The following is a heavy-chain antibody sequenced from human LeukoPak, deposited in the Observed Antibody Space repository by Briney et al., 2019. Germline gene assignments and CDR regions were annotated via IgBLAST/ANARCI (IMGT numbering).Heavy chain of an antibody. D-gene: IGHD6-19*01. Sequence: GGFLRLSCAASGFTVSSNSMTWVRQAPGKGREWVSILYNGGGANYADSVKGRFTISRDNSRNTLFLQMNSLRAEDTAVYHCARRDTTGWYHHFDYWGQGTLVTVSS. J-gene: IGHJ4*02. CDR1: GFTVSSNS. CDR3: ARRDTTGWYHHFDY. CDR2: LYNGGGA. V-gene: IGHV3-53*01.